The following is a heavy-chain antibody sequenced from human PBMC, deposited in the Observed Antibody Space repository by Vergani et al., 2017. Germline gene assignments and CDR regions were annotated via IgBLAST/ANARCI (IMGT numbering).Heavy chain of an antibody. CDR3: ARDLGGATPDAFDI. D-gene: IGHD1-26*01. CDR2: IKQDGSEK. CDR1: GFTFSSYW. V-gene: IGHV3-7*01. Sequence: EVQLVESGGGLVQPGGSLRLSCAASGFTFSSYWMSWVRQAPGKGLEWVANIKQDGSEKYYVDSVKGRFTISRDNAKNALYLQMNSLRAEDTAVYYCARDLGGATPDAFDIWGQGTMVTVSS. J-gene: IGHJ3*02.